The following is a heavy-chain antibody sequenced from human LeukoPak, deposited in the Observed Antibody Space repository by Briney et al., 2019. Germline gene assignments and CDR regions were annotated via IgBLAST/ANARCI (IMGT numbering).Heavy chain of an antibody. CDR1: GFTFSSYE. CDR3: ARERDPPAIDI. J-gene: IGHJ3*02. V-gene: IGHV3-48*03. CDR2: ISSSGSIM. Sequence: GGSLRLSCVVSGFTFSSYEMNWVRQAPGKGLEWVTYISSSGSIMYYAESVKGRFTISRDNAKNSLYLQMNSLRPEDTAIYYCARERDPPAIDIWGQGTMVTVSS.